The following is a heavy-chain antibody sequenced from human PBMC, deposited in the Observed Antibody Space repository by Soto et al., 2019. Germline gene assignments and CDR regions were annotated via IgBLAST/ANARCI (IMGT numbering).Heavy chain of an antibody. CDR1: GFTFSIYA. J-gene: IGHJ4*02. CDR3: ARAHYYDSSGSSDY. D-gene: IGHD3-22*01. V-gene: IGHV3-30-3*01. CDR2: ISYDGSNK. Sequence: GGSLRLSCAASGFTFSIYAMHWVRQAPGKGLEWVAVISYDGSNKYYADSVKGRFTISRDNSKNTLYLQINSLRAEDTAVYYCARAHYYDSSGSSDYWGQGTLVTVSS.